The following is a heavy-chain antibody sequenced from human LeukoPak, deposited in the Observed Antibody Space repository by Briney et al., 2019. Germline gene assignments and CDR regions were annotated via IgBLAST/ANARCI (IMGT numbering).Heavy chain of an antibody. D-gene: IGHD3-10*01. V-gene: IGHV3-23*01. J-gene: IGHJ5*02. CDR3: AKDLGRSLTMVRGRGSWFDP. CDR2: ISGSGGST. Sequence: PGGSLRLSCAASGFTFSSYAMSWVRQAPGKGLEWVSAISGSGGSTYYADSVKGRFTISRDNSKNTLYLQMNSLRAEDTAVYYCAKDLGRSLTMVRGRGSWFDPWGQGTMVTVSS. CDR1: GFTFSSYA.